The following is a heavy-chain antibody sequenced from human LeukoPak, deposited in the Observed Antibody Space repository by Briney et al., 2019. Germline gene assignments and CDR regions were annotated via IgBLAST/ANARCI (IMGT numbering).Heavy chain of an antibody. D-gene: IGHD3-10*01. Sequence: GGSLRLSCAASGFTFANHGMDWVRQAPGKGLEWLAVIPQDGSRIYYAESVKGRFTISRDNSRNTLDLQMNSLRAEDTAVYYCARPLTPFWFFDVFDRWGQGTMVTVSS. CDR3: ARPLTPFWFFDVFDR. CDR1: GFTFANHG. CDR2: IPQDGSRI. V-gene: IGHV3-30*04. J-gene: IGHJ3*02.